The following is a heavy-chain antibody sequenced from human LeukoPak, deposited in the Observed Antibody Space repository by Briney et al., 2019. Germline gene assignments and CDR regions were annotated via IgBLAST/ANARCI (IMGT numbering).Heavy chain of an antibody. CDR2: ITGGGSGI. CDR3: VKWGDYDVLTGYYVSDY. D-gene: IGHD3-9*01. CDR1: GFTFSNYA. J-gene: IGHJ4*02. Sequence: GASLRLSCAASGFTFSNYAMSWVRQAPGKGLEWVSAITGGGSGIYYADSMKSRFTISRDNSKNTLYLQINSLRAEDAAVYYCVKWGDYDVLTGYYVSDYWGQGTLVTVSS. V-gene: IGHV3-23*01.